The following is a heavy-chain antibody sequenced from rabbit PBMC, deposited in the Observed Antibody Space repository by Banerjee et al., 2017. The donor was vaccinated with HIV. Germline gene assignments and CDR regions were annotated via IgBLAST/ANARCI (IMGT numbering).Heavy chain of an antibody. CDR3: AGGIDWVTFTF. V-gene: IGHV1S40*01. CDR1: GFSFSSYA. CDR2: INTVSGGT. J-gene: IGHJ3*01. Sequence: QSLEESGGDLVKPGASLTLTCTASGFSFSSYAMCWFRQAPGKGLEWITCINTVSGGTWYASWAKGRFTISKTSSTTVTLQMTSLTAADTATYFCAGGIDWVTFTFWGQGTLVTVS. D-gene: IGHD4-1*01.